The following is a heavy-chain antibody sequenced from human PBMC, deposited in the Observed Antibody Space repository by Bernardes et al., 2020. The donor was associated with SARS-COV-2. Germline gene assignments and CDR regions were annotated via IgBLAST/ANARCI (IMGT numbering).Heavy chain of an antibody. D-gene: IGHD6-19*01. CDR3: ARAGIAVAGTNYYYGMDV. J-gene: IGHJ6*02. CDR1: GFTFSSYW. Sequence: GGSLRLSCAASGFTFSSYWMSWVRQAPGKGLEWVANIKEDGSEKYYVDSVKGRLTISRENAKNSLYLQMNSLRAEDTAVYYCARAGIAVAGTNYYYGMDVWGQGTTVTVSS. CDR2: IKEDGSEK. V-gene: IGHV3-7*01.